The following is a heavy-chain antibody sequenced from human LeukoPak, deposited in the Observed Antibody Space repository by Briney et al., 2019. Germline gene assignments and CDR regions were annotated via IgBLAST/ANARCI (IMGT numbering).Heavy chain of an antibody. Sequence: PGGSLRLSCAASGFTFSSYGMHWVRQAPGKGLEWVAVISYDGSNKYYADSVKGRFTISRDNSKNTLYLQMNSLRAEDTAVYYCAKNPTVDIVATSYIFYYYYYMDVWGKGTTVTISS. CDR1: GFTFSSYG. CDR2: ISYDGSNK. V-gene: IGHV3-30*19. J-gene: IGHJ6*03. D-gene: IGHD5-12*01. CDR3: AKNPTVDIVATSYIFYYYYYMDV.